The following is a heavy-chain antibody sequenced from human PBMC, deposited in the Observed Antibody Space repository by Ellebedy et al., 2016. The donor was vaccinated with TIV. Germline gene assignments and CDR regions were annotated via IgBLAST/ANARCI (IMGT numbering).Heavy chain of an antibody. V-gene: IGHV3-48*01. CDR2: ISHNSSTK. Sequence: GESLKISCAASGFTFSTYSMNWVRQAPGKGLEWVSCISHNSSTKYYADSVKGRFTISRDNSKNTLYLQMNSLRAEDTAVYYCATAIVVVPPANQYWGQGTLVTVSS. CDR1: GFTFSTYS. J-gene: IGHJ4*02. D-gene: IGHD2-2*01. CDR3: ATAIVVVPPANQY.